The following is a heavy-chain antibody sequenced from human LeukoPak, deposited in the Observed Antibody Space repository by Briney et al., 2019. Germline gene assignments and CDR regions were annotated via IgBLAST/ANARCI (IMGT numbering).Heavy chain of an antibody. Sequence: KPSETLSLTCTVSGGSISSYYWSWIRQPAGKGLEWIGRIYTSGSTNYNPSLKSRVTMSVDTSKNQFSLKLSSVIAADAAVYYCARSQYYYDSSGYRPLGAFDIWGQGTMVTVSS. D-gene: IGHD3-22*01. J-gene: IGHJ3*02. CDR1: GGSISSYY. V-gene: IGHV4-4*07. CDR2: IYTSGST. CDR3: ARSQYYYDSSGYRPLGAFDI.